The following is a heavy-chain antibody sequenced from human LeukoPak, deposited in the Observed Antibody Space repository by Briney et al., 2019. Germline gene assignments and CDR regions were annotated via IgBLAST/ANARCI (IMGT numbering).Heavy chain of an antibody. CDR2: IKQDGSEK. V-gene: IGHV3-7*01. CDR3: ARAAYSSYDAFDI. CDR1: GFTFSSYW. J-gene: IGHJ3*02. D-gene: IGHD6-6*01. Sequence: PGGSLRLSCAASGFTFSSYWMSWVRQAPGKGLEWVANIKQDGSEKYYVDSVKGRFTISRDNAKNSLYLQMNSLRAEDTAVYYCARAAYSSYDAFDIWGQGTMVTVSS.